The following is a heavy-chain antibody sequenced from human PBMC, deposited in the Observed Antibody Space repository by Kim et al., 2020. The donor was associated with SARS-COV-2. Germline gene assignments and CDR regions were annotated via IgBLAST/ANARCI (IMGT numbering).Heavy chain of an antibody. J-gene: IGHJ4*02. CDR3: AKDIAAAGMFDY. D-gene: IGHD6-13*01. CDR1: GFTFITYG. CDR2: VSGSGGTT. V-gene: IGHV3-23*01. Sequence: GGSLRLSCVASGFTFITYGMSWVRQAPGKGLEWVSTVSGSGGTTYYADSVKGRFTMSRDNSKSTVYLQMNSLRAEDSAVYYCAKDIAAAGMFDYWGQGTLVTVSS.